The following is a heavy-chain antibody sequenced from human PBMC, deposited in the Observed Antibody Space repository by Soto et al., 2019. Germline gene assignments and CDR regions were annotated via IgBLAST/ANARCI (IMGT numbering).Heavy chain of an antibody. J-gene: IGHJ4*02. CDR1: GGSISSSSYY. V-gene: IGHV4-39*01. D-gene: IGHD1-7*01. Sequence: SETLSLTCTVSGGSISSSSYYWGWIRQPPGKGLEWIGSIYYSGSTYYNPSLKSRVTISVDTSKNQFSLKPSSVTAADTAVYYCASPNWNYAYWGQGTLVTVSS. CDR3: ASPNWNYAY. CDR2: IYYSGST.